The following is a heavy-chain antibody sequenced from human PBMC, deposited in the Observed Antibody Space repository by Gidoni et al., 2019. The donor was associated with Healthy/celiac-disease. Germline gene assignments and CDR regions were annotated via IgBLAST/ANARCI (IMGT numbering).Heavy chain of an antibody. J-gene: IGHJ3*02. CDR3: ASFGGELLPDAFDI. Sequence: QVQLVQSGAEVKKPGSSVKVSCKASGGTFSSYAISWVRQAPGQGLEWMGGIIPIFGTANYAQKFQGRVTITADKSTSTAYMELSSLRSEDTAVYYCASFGGELLPDAFDIWGQGTMVTVSS. CDR1: GGTFSSYA. D-gene: IGHD1-26*01. V-gene: IGHV1-69*06. CDR2: IIPIFGTA.